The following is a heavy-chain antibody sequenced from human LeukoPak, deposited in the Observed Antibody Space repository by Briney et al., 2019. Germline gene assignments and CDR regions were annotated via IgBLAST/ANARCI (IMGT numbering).Heavy chain of an antibody. CDR3: ARVEAVASHFDY. CDR1: GGTFSSYA. V-gene: IGHV1-69*13. D-gene: IGHD6-19*01. Sequence: GASVKVSCKASGGTFSSYAISWVRQAPGQGLEWMGGIIPIFGTANYAQKFQGRVTITADESTSTAYMELSSLRSEDTAVYYCARVEAVASHFDYWGQGTLVTVSS. J-gene: IGHJ4*02. CDR2: IIPIFGTA.